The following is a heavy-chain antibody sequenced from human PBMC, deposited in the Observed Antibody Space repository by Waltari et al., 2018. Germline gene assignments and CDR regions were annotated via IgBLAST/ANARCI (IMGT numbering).Heavy chain of an antibody. V-gene: IGHV3-23*01. CDR3: AKDIRSYNRDWYGWFDP. J-gene: IGHJ5*02. CDR2: VSGGGWNT. D-gene: IGHD3-9*01. CDR1: GFTFSNFG. Sequence: EVQLLESGGGSVQPGGSLTLSCVASGFTFSNFGMGWVRQAPGKGLEWVSSVSGGGWNTYYADSVKGRFTISRDNSKNTLYLQMSSLRADDTAVYYCAKDIRSYNRDWYGWFDPWGQGTLVTVSS.